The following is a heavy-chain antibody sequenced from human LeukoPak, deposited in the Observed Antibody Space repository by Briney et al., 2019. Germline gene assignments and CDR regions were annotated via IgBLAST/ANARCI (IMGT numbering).Heavy chain of an antibody. CDR1: GFTFRNYA. CDR3: AKLSSGSYHLSY. V-gene: IGHV3-23*01. Sequence: GGSLRLSCAASGFTFRNYAMSWVRQAPGKGLEWVSAISGSGGSTYYADSVKGRFTISRDNSKNTLYLQMNSLRAEDTAVYYCAKLSSGSYHLSYWGQGTLVTVSS. D-gene: IGHD3-10*01. CDR2: ISGSGGST. J-gene: IGHJ4*02.